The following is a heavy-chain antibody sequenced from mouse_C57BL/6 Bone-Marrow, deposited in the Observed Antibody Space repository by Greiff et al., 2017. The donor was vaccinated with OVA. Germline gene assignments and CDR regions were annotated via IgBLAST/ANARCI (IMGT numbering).Heavy chain of an antibody. CDR3: SRLFFDY. CDR1: GFTFSDYG. CDR2: ISSGSSTI. Sequence: EVRLVESGGGLVKPGGSLKLSCAASGFTFSDYGMHWVRQAPEKGLEWVAYISSGSSTIYYAETVKGRFTISRDNATNTLFLQMTSLQSADTAMYYCSRLFFDYWGQGTTLTVSS. J-gene: IGHJ2*01. V-gene: IGHV5-17*01.